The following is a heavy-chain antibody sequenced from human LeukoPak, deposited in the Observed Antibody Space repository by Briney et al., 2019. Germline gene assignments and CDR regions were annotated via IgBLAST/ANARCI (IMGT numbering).Heavy chain of an antibody. V-gene: IGHV1-69*04. Sequence: SVKVSCKASGGTFSSYAISWVRQAPGQGLEWMGRIIPILGIANYAQKFQGRVTITADKSTSTAYMELSSLRSEDTAVYYCAREPLYCSGGSCYGTQFDYWGQGTLVTVSS. CDR3: AREPLYCSGGSCYGTQFDY. CDR2: IIPILGIA. CDR1: GGTFSSYA. J-gene: IGHJ4*02. D-gene: IGHD2-15*01.